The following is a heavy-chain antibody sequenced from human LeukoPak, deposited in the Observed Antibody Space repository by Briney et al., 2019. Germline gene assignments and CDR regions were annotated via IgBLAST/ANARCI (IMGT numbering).Heavy chain of an antibody. J-gene: IGHJ6*02. V-gene: IGHV1-18*01. CDR2: ISAYNGNT. Sequence: GESLKISCKGSGYTFTSYGISWVRQAPGQGLEWMGWISAYNGNTNYAQKLQGRVTMTTDTSTSTAYMELRSLRSDDTAVYYCARDHDYGDYYYYGMDVWGQGTTVTVSS. CDR3: ARDHDYGDYYYYGMDV. D-gene: IGHD4-17*01. CDR1: GYTFTSYG.